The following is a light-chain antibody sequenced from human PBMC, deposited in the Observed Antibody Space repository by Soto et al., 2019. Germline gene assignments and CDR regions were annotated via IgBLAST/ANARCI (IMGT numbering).Light chain of an antibody. J-gene: IGKJ1*01. CDR2: RAS. V-gene: IGKV1-5*03. Sequence: DIQMTQSPSTLSTSVGDRVTIACRASQSINSWLAWYQQKPGKAPKLLIFRASSLQSGDPSRFNGSGSGTEFTLTISSLQPDDFAPSHCQQYNTYPWTFGQGTKVEI. CDR1: QSINSW. CDR3: QQYNTYPWT.